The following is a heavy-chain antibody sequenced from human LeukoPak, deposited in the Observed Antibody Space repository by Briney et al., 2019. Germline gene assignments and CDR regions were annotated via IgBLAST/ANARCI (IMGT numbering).Heavy chain of an antibody. CDR2: INAGNGDA. V-gene: IGHV1-3*01. CDR1: GYTFITYA. CDR3: GKSAPSGFDP. J-gene: IGHJ5*02. Sequence: ASVKVPCKASGYTFITYAIHWVRQAPGRSLEWMRRINAGNGDAKYSQNFHDRITITRDTSASTVYMELTSLRSEDTAVYYCGKSAPSGFDPWGQGTLVTVSS.